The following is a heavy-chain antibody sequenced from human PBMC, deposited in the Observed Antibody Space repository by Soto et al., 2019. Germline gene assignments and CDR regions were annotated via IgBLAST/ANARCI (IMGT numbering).Heavy chain of an antibody. CDR1: GFILYNYA. CDR3: AQAQLEDGDYVCAD. CDR2: ISGSADTT. V-gene: IGHV3-23*01. D-gene: IGHD4-17*01. Sequence: EVQLLESGGGLVQPGGSLRLSCAASGFILYNYAMNWVRQAPGKGPEWVSTISGSADTTYYADSVKGRFTISRDNSKNTLYLRMNGLRAEDTAIYYCAQAQLEDGDYVCADWGQGTLVTVSS. J-gene: IGHJ4*02.